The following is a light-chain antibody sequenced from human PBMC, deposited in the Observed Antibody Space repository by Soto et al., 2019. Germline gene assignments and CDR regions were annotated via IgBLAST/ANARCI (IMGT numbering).Light chain of an antibody. V-gene: IGKV3-11*01. CDR2: DAS. CDR1: QSVRSS. CDR3: QQRSNWPPEVT. J-gene: IGKJ3*01. Sequence: EIVLTQSPDTLSLSPGERATLSCRASQSVRSSLAWYQQKPGQPHRLLIYDASNRATGIPASFSGRGSGTDFTLSISSLEAEDFAVYYCQQRSNWPPEVTFGTWTKVDIK.